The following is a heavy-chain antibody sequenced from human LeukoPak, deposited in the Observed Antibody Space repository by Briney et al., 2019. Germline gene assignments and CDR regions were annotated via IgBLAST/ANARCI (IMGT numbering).Heavy chain of an antibody. D-gene: IGHD2-2*01. V-gene: IGHV3-23*01. J-gene: IGHJ4*02. CDR3: AHGAMYQLDY. CDR1: GGSFSGYY. Sequence: PSETLSLTCAVYGGSFSGYYWSWIRQPPGKGLEWVSGIIGGAGSTYYADSVKGRFTISGDNSKNTLFLQMNSLRAEDTAVYYCAHGAMYQLDYWAREPWSPSPQ. CDR2: IIGGAGST.